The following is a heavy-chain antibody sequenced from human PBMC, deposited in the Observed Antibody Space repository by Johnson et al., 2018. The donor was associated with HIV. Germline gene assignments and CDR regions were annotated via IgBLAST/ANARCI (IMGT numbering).Heavy chain of an antibody. CDR1: GFTFSGSA. CDR2: IGTKTDDYAT. D-gene: IGHD5-24*01. V-gene: IGHV3-73*01. J-gene: IGHJ3*02. CDR3: AKDWDRWLQPPGDAFDI. Sequence: VQLVESGGDLVQPGGSLKLSCAASGFTFSGSAIHWVRQSPGNGLEWVGHIGTKTDDYATAYVESVKGRFSVSRDNSKHTLYLQMNSLRAEDTAVYYCAKDWDRWLQPPGDAFDIRGRGTMVTVSS.